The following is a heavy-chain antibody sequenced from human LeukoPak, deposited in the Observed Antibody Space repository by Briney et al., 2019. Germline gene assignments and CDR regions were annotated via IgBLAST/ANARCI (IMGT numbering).Heavy chain of an antibody. CDR2: IVPTFGTA. Sequence: PSLKVYLQASGGTLSRHPICWVRPAPAQGLEWMGRIVPTFGTANCAQKFQGRVTITTGESTSTAYMELSSLRSEDTAVYYCARDLACRDIVVVPACNWFDPWGQGTLVTVSS. D-gene: IGHD2-2*01. J-gene: IGHJ5*02. CDR3: ARDLACRDIVVVPACNWFDP. V-gene: IGHV1-69*05. CDR1: GGTLSRHP.